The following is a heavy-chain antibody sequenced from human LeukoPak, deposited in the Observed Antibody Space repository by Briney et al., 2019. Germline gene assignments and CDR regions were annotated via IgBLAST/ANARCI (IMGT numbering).Heavy chain of an antibody. CDR3: ARHVGEGYLDY. V-gene: IGHV4-59*08. J-gene: IGHJ4*02. D-gene: IGHD3-10*01. Sequence: SETLSLTCTVSGGSISSHYWSWIRQPPGKGLEWIGYIYYSGSTNYNPSLKSRVTISVDTSKNQFSLKLSSVTAADTAVYYCARHVGEGYLDYWGQGTLVTVSS. CDR1: GGSISSHY. CDR2: IYYSGST.